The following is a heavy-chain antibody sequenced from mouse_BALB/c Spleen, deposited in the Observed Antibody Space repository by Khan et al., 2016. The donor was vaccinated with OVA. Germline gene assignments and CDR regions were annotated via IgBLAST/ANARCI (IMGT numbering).Heavy chain of an antibody. CDR2: IDPENGDT. CDR3: SAAKLPLWFAS. CDR1: GFNIKDYY. Sequence: VQLQQSGAELVRSGASVKLSCTASGFNIKDYYIHWMKQRPKQGLEWIGWIDPENGDTECAPKFQGKATMTADISSNTAYLLLSSLTSEDTAVYYCSAAKLPLWFASWGQGTLVTVSA. D-gene: IGHD2-12*01. J-gene: IGHJ3*01. V-gene: IGHV14-4*02.